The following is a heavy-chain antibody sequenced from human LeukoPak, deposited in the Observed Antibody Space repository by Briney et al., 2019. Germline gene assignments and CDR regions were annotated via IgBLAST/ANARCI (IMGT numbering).Heavy chain of an antibody. CDR3: AREDFAQDPDYYYYYGMDV. J-gene: IGHJ6*02. D-gene: IGHD3-3*01. Sequence: PGGSLRLSCAASGFTFSSYAMSWVRQAPGKGLEWVSAINHSGGITYYADSVKGRFTISRDNSKNTLYLQMNSLRAEDTAVYYCAREDFAQDPDYYYYYGMDVWGQGTTVTVSS. CDR1: GFTFSSYA. V-gene: IGHV3-23*01. CDR2: INHSGGIT.